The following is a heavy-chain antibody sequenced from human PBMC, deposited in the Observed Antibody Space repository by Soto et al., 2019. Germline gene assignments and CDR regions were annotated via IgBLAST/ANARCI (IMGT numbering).Heavy chain of an antibody. CDR1: GGTFSSYD. D-gene: IGHD6-25*01. J-gene: IGHJ4*03. Sequence: GASVKVSCKASGGTFSSYDISWVRQATGQGLEWMGWMNPYSGNTGYAQKFQGRVTVTRNTSISTVYMELSGLRPDDTAVYYCARRKERSGPHYFDYWGQGTMVTVSS. V-gene: IGHV1-8*02. CDR3: ARRKERSGPHYFDY. CDR2: MNPYSGNT.